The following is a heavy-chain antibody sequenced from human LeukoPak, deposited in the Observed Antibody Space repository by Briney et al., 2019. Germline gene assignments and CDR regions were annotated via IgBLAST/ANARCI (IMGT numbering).Heavy chain of an antibody. CDR3: ARHKGWFDP. J-gene: IGHJ5*02. CDR1: GFTFSSYW. V-gene: IGHV4-34*08. CDR2: INHSGST. Sequence: PGGSLRLSCAASGFTFSSYWMSWIRQPPGKGLEWIGEINHSGSTNYNPSLKSRVTISVDTSKNQFSLKLSSVTAADTAVYYCARHKGWFDPWGQGTLVTVSS.